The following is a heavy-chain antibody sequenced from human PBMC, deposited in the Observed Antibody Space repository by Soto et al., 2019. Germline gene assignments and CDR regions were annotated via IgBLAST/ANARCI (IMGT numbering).Heavy chain of an antibody. Sequence: SVKVSCKASGGTFSSYAISWVRQAPRQGLEWMGGIIPIFGTANYAQKFQGRVTITADESTSTAYMELSSLRSEDTAVYYCAREGDCSSTSCSLNYGMDVWGQGTTVTVSS. V-gene: IGHV1-69*13. CDR3: AREGDCSSTSCSLNYGMDV. CDR1: GGTFSSYA. D-gene: IGHD2-2*01. CDR2: IIPIFGTA. J-gene: IGHJ6*02.